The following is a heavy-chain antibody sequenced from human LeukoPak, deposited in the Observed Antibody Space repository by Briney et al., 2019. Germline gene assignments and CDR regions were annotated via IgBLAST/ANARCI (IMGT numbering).Heavy chain of an antibody. D-gene: IGHD2-8*01. J-gene: IGHJ4*02. V-gene: IGHV4-34*01. CDR3: ARGLKPYCTNGVCYTGDF. CDR1: GGSLSGFY. Sequence: PSETLSLTCGVYGGSLSGFYWNWIPQPPGKGLEWIGEMNPSGRTTYNPSLKSRVSMSLDTSKNQFSLKLSSVTAADTAVYYCARGLKPYCTNGVCYTGDFWGQGTLVTVSP. CDR2: MNPSGRT.